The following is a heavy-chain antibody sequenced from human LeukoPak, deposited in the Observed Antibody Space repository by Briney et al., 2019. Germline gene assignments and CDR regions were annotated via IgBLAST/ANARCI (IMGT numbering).Heavy chain of an antibody. D-gene: IGHD2-2*01. V-gene: IGHV3-66*02. CDR3: ARDARYCSSTGCYSDY. CDR1: GLSVSSNY. Sequence: PGGSLRLSCAASGLSVSSNYMSWVRQAPGKGLEWVSLIYSGGSTYYADSVKGRFTISRDNSKNTLYLQMNSLRGEDTAVYYCARDARYCSSTGCYSDYCGQGTLVTVSS. CDR2: IYSGGST. J-gene: IGHJ4*02.